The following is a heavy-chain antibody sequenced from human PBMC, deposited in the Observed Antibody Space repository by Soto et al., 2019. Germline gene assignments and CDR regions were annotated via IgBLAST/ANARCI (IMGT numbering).Heavy chain of an antibody. CDR2: ISAYNGNT. V-gene: IGHV1-18*01. D-gene: IGHD2-8*01. CDR3: ARGGKYCTNGVCSLYVMDV. J-gene: IGHJ6*02. CDR1: GYTFTNYA. Sequence: ASLKVSCKASGYTFTNYAMHWVRQAPGQGLEWMGWISAYNGNTNYAQKLQGRVTMTTDTSTSTAYMELRSLRSDDTAVYYCARGGKYCTNGVCSLYVMDVWGQGTTVTGSS.